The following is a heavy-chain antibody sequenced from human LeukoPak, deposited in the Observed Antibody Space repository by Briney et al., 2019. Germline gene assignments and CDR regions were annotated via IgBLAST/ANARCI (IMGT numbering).Heavy chain of an antibody. CDR2: IYHRGNT. Sequence: SETLSLTCTVSGYSISTSYYWGWIRQPPGKGLEWIGSIYHRGNTYYNPSLKSRVTISVDTSKNQFSLKLNSVTAADTAFYYCARYIVSYPHDAFDIWGQGTMVTVSS. CDR3: ARYIVSYPHDAFDI. CDR1: GYSISTSYY. D-gene: IGHD1-26*01. J-gene: IGHJ3*02. V-gene: IGHV4-38-2*02.